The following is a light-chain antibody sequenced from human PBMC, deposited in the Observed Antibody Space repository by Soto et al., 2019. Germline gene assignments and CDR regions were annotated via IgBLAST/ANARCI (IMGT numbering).Light chain of an antibody. CDR2: KAS. J-gene: IGKJ1*01. Sequence: DIPMTQSPSTLSASVGDRVTLTCRASQSIDSWLAWYQQKPGKAPKLLIYKASSLETGVPSRFSGSGSGTEFTLTISSLQPDDSATYYCQQYNSFSTWTFGQGTKVEIK. CDR3: QQYNSFSTWT. CDR1: QSIDSW. V-gene: IGKV1-5*03.